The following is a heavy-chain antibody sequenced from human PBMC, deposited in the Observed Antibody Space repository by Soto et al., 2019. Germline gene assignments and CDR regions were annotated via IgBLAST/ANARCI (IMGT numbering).Heavy chain of an antibody. V-gene: IGHV1-69*04. J-gene: IGHJ3*02. D-gene: IGHD3-3*01. CDR2: IIPILGIA. CDR3: ARDWGGDFWSGYSATNDAFDI. CDR1: GGTFSSYT. Sequence: SVKVSCKASGGTFSSYTISWVRQAPGQGLEWMGRIIPILGIANYAQKFQGRVTITADKSTSTAYMELSSLRSEDTAVYYCARDWGGDFWSGYSATNDAFDIWGQGTMVTVSS.